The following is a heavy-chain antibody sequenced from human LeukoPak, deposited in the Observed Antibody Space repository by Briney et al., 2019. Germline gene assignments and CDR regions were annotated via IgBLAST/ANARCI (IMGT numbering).Heavy chain of an antibody. CDR2: ISAYNGNT. Sequence: ASVKVSCKASGYRFTSYGITWVRQAPGQGLEWMGWISAYNGNTNYAQRLQGRVTLTTDTSTSTAYMELRSLRSDDTAVYYCAREGYCSGGTCYSTMNWFDPWGQGTLVTVSS. V-gene: IGHV1-18*01. CDR3: AREGYCSGGTCYSTMNWFDP. CDR1: GYRFTSYG. J-gene: IGHJ5*02. D-gene: IGHD2-15*01.